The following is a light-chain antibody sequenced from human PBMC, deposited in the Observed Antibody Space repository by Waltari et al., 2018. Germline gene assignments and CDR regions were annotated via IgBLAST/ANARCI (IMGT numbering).Light chain of an antibody. Sequence: QSALTQPPSASGSPRQSITLSCTGISTDVGGYDPVFPYQQPPGKAPKLLIYEVTKRPSGVPDRFSGSKSDNTASLAVSGLQAEDEADYYCSSYAGGSSLMFGGGTKLTVL. J-gene: IGLJ3*02. CDR3: SSYAGGSSLM. V-gene: IGLV2-8*01. CDR1: STDVGGYDP. CDR2: EVT.